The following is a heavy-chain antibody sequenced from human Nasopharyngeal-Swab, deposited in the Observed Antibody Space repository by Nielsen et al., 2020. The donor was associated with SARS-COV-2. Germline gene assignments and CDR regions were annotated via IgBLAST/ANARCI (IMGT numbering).Heavy chain of an antibody. CDR1: GGTFSSYA. CDR2: IIPILGIA. J-gene: IGHJ6*02. Sequence: SVKVSCKASGGTFSSYAISWVRQAPGQGLEWMGGIIPILGIANYAQKFQGRVTITADKSTSTAYMKLSSLRSEDTAVYYCARDSDFWSPGYYYYYGMDVWGQGTTVTVSS. CDR3: ARDSDFWSPGYYYYYGMDV. V-gene: IGHV1-69*10. D-gene: IGHD3-3*01.